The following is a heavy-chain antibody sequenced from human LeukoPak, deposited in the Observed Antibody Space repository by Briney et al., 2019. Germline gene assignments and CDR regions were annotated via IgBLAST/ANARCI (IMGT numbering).Heavy chain of an antibody. Sequence: SEPLSLTCTVSGGSISSSSYYWSWIRQPPGKGLERMGSIYYSGSTYYNPSLKSRVTISVDTSKNQCSLKLSSVTAADTAVYYCASTVGTAMVNYWGQGTLVTVSS. J-gene: IGHJ4*02. CDR3: ASTVGTAMVNY. D-gene: IGHD5-18*01. CDR1: GGSISSSSYY. CDR2: IYYSGST. V-gene: IGHV4-39*01.